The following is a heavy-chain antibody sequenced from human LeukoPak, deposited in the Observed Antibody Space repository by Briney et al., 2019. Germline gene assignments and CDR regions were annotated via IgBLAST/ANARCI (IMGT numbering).Heavy chain of an antibody. J-gene: IGHJ4*02. CDR1: GYTFTNYY. Sequence: ASVKVSCKASGYTFTNYYIHWVRQAPGQGLEWMGMINPSGGRTTYAKKFQGRVTMTRDTSTNTVYTELSSLRSDDTAVYYCVRGRVRNPSDYWGQGTLVTVSS. CDR2: INPSGGRT. D-gene: IGHD1-14*01. V-gene: IGHV1-46*01. CDR3: VRGRVRNPSDY.